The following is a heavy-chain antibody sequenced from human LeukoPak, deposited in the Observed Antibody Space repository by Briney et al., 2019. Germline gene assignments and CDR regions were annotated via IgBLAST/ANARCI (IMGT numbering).Heavy chain of an antibody. D-gene: IGHD6-6*01. Sequence: GGSLRLSCAASGFTFSSYWMSWVRQAPGKGLEWVANIKQDGSEKYYVDSVKGRFTISRDNSKNTLYLQMNSLRAEDTAVYYCAKAKGSYSSSSFDYWGQGTLVTVSS. CDR1: GFTFSSYW. J-gene: IGHJ4*02. CDR2: IKQDGSEK. CDR3: AKAKGSYSSSSFDY. V-gene: IGHV3-7*03.